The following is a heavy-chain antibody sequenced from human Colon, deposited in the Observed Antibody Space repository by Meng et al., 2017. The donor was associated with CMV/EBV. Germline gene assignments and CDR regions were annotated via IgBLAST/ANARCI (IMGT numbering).Heavy chain of an antibody. CDR2: LYGGGST. D-gene: IGHD3-10*01. CDR3: ASHFYGSGSADY. Sequence: EVQLVESGGGLIQPGGSLRLSCAASGFTVSSNYMSWVRQAPGKGLEWVSILYGGGSTYYTDSVKGRFTIYRDDSKNTLYLQMNSLRADDTAVYYCASHFYGSGSADYWGQGVLVTVSS. V-gene: IGHV3-53*01. CDR1: GFTVSSNY. J-gene: IGHJ4*02.